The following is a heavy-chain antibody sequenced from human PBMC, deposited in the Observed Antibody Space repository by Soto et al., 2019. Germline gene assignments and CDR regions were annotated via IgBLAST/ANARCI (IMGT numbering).Heavy chain of an antibody. J-gene: IGHJ4*02. D-gene: IGHD3-16*01. CDR2: IIPILGIA. Sequence: QVQLVQSGAEVQKPGSSVKVSCKASGGTFSSYTISWVRQAPGQGLEWMGRIIPILGIANYAQKFQGRVTITADKSTSTAYMELSSLRSEDTAVYYCAYQLYYDKYYFDYWGQGTLVTVSS. CDR1: GGTFSSYT. CDR3: AYQLYYDKYYFDY. V-gene: IGHV1-69*02.